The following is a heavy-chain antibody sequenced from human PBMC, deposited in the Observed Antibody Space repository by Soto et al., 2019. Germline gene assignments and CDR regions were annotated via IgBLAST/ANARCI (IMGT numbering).Heavy chain of an antibody. CDR3: ARSGGSSWWDYFDY. J-gene: IGHJ4*02. V-gene: IGHV3-21*01. Sequence: EVQLVESGGGLVKPGGSLRLSCAASGFTFSSYSMNWVRQAPGKGLEWVSSISRSSNYMYNADSVKGRVTISRDNAKNSLYLQMNSLRVEDTAVYYCARSGGSSWWDYFDYWGQGTLVTVSS. CDR1: GFTFSSYS. D-gene: IGHD6-13*01. CDR2: ISRSSNYM.